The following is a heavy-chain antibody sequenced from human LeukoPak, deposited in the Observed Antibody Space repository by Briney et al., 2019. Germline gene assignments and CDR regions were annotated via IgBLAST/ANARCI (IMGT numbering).Heavy chain of an antibody. V-gene: IGHV3-11*04. Sequence: GGSLRLSCAASGFTFSDYYMSWIRQAPGKGLEWVSYISSSGSTIYYADSVKGRFTISRDNAKNSLFLQMNSLRAEDTAVYYCAREPFWSGYFANLHFDYWGQGTLVTVSS. J-gene: IGHJ4*02. CDR1: GFTFSDYY. CDR3: AREPFWSGYFANLHFDY. CDR2: ISSSGSTI. D-gene: IGHD3-3*01.